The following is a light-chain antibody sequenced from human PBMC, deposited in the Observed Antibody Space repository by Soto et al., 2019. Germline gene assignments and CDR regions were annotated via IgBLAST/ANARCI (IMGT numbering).Light chain of an antibody. Sequence: QSVLTQPLSGSGTPGQRVTISCSGSSSNIGSNYVYWYQQLPGTAPKLLIYRNNQRPSGVPDRFSGSKSGTSASLAISGLRSEDEADYYCAAWDDSLSGLYVFGTGTKVTVL. V-gene: IGLV1-47*01. CDR3: AAWDDSLSGLYV. J-gene: IGLJ1*01. CDR2: RNN. CDR1: SSNIGSNY.